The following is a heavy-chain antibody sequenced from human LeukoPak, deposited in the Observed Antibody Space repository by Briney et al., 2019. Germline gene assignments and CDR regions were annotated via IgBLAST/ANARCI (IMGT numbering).Heavy chain of an antibody. D-gene: IGHD6-19*01. CDR2: ISYSGST. CDR3: ARASPTARIAVAGQVDH. J-gene: IGHJ4*02. Sequence: PSETLSLTCTASGGSISSGGYYWTWIRQHPGKGLEWIGYISYSGSTYYNPSLKSRVTISVDTSKNQFSLKLSSVTAADTAVYYCARASPTARIAVAGQVDHWGQGTLVTVSS. V-gene: IGHV4-31*03. CDR1: GGSISSGGYY.